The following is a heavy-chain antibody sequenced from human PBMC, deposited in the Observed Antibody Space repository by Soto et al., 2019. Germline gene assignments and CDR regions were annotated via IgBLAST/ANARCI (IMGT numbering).Heavy chain of an antibody. Sequence: GPTLVNPTQTLTLTCTFSGFSLSTRGVRVSWIRQPPGKALEWLARIDWDDDKFYSTSLKTRLTISKDTSKNQVVLTMTNMDPVDTATYYCAGIGDTFFDYWGQGTRVTVSS. CDR2: IDWDDDK. CDR1: GFSLSTRGVR. D-gene: IGHD2-21*01. CDR3: AGIGDTFFDY. V-gene: IGHV2-70*04. J-gene: IGHJ4*02.